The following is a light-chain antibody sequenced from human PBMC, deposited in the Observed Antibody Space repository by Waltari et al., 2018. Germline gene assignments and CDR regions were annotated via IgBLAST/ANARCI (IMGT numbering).Light chain of an antibody. CDR3: SAWDDSLNDPVV. J-gene: IGLJ2*01. CDR1: SSNIGNSV. Sequence: QSVLTQPPSASGPAGQGVTISCSGRSSNIGNSVVSWYQQLPGTAPKLLIHSNNQRPSGVPDRFSASKSGTSASLAISGLQSADEAHYYCSAWDDSLNDPVVFGGGTKLTVL. V-gene: IGLV1-44*01. CDR2: SNN.